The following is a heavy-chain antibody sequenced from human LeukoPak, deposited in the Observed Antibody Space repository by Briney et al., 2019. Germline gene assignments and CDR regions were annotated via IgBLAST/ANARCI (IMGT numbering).Heavy chain of an antibody. J-gene: IGHJ6*02. CDR1: GFTVSSNY. CDR3: ARDPGLDYGDYGDEYYYGMDV. Sequence: GGSLRLSCAASGFTVSSNYMSWVRQAPGKGLEWVSVIYSGGSTYYADSVKGRFTISRDSSKNTLYLQMNSLRAEDTAVYYCARDPGLDYGDYGDEYYYGMDVWGQGTTVTVSS. D-gene: IGHD4-17*01. V-gene: IGHV3-66*01. CDR2: IYSGGST.